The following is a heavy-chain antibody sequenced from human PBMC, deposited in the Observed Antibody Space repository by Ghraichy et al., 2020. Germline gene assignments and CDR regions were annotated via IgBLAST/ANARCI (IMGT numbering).Heavy chain of an antibody. CDR3: ARDRRIGIVVVPAAIKGYYYYGMDV. D-gene: IGHD2-2*02. CDR2: INPNSGGT. J-gene: IGHJ6*02. Sequence: ASVKVSCKASGYTFTGYYMHWVRQAPGQGLEWMGWINPNSGGTNYAQKFQGRVTMTRDTSISTAYMELSRLRSDDTAVYYCARDRRIGIVVVPAAIKGYYYYGMDVWGQGTTVTVSS. V-gene: IGHV1-2*02. CDR1: GYTFTGYY.